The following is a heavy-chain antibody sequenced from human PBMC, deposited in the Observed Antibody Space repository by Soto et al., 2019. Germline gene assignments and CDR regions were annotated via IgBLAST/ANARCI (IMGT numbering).Heavy chain of an antibody. CDR2: IYYSGST. V-gene: IGHV4-31*03. CDR3: AREYCSGGSCPAGFDP. J-gene: IGHJ5*02. D-gene: IGHD2-15*01. Sequence: PSETLSLTCTVSGGSISSGGYYLSWIRQHPGKGLEWIGYIYYSGSTYYNPSLKSRVTISVDTSKNQFSLKLSSVTAADTAVYYCAREYCSGGSCPAGFDPWGQGTLVTVPQ. CDR1: GGSISSGGYY.